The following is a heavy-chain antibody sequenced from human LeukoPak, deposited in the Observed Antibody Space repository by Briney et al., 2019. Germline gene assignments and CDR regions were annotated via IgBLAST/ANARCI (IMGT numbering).Heavy chain of an antibody. V-gene: IGHV3-23*01. J-gene: IGHJ4*02. Sequence: GGSLRLSCAASGFTFSSYAMSWVRQAPGKGLEWVSAIGGSGGSTYYADSVKGRFTISRDNSKNTLYLQMNSLRAEDTAVYYCAKDPYYYDSSGYFDYWGQGTLVTVSS. D-gene: IGHD3-22*01. CDR2: IGGSGGST. CDR1: GFTFSSYA. CDR3: AKDPYYYDSSGYFDY.